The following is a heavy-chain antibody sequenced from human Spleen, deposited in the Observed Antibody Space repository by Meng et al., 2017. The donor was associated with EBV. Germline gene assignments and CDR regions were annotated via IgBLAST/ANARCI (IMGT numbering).Heavy chain of an antibody. Sequence: QVPLAQSGVEVKKPGEPVTASCKASSYMFTTYGISCVRQAPGAWAEWMGWISAYSGKTNYAQKFQGRDTMATDTSNSTAYMELRNLRSDDTDVYYGARDPNSYGFSPGGASDYWGQGTLVTVSS. J-gene: IGHJ4*02. CDR1: SYMFTTYG. V-gene: IGHV1-18*01. CDR3: ARDPNSYGFSPGGASDY. D-gene: IGHD2-21*01. CDR2: ISAYSGKT.